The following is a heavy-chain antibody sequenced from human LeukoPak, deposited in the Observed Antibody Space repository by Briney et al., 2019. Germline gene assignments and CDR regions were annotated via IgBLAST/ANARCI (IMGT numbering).Heavy chain of an antibody. CDR3: ARDNGDHYFDY. CDR1: GFIFSSYA. V-gene: IGHV3-30-3*01. Sequence: PGRSLRLSCAASGFIFSSYAMHWVRQAPGKGLEWVAVISYDGGNKYYTDSVKGRFTISRDNSKNTLSLQMNSLRPEDTAVNYCARDNGDHYFDYWGQGTLVTVSS. J-gene: IGHJ4*02. D-gene: IGHD7-27*01. CDR2: ISYDGGNK.